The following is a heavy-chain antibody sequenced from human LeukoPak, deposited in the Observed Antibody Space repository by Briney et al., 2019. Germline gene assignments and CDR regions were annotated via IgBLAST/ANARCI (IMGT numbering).Heavy chain of an antibody. D-gene: IGHD1-26*01. Sequence: GGSLRLSCAASGFTFTSYSMSWVRQAPGKGLEWVSGTSDRGDYTYYADSVKGRFTISRDNSKNTLYLQMNSLRAEDTGLYFCAKKAQYNGNYPLDYWGQGTLVTVSS. CDR3: AKKAQYNGNYPLDY. V-gene: IGHV3-23*01. CDR1: GFTFTSYS. J-gene: IGHJ4*02. CDR2: TSDRGDYT.